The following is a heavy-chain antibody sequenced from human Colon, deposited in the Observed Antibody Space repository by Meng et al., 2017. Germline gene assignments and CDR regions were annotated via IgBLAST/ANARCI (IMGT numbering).Heavy chain of an antibody. J-gene: IGHJ4*02. CDR2: ITAHSGST. CDR1: GDPFTNYG. V-gene: IGHV1-18*01. CDR3: ARDQKYSFGTYFFDS. D-gene: IGHD5-18*01. Sequence: ASLKVSCKASGDPFTNYGISWVRQAPGQGLEWMGWITAHSGSTNYAQKFQGRVIMTTDTSTNTAYMELRSLRSDDSAVYYCARDQKYSFGTYFFDSWGQGNLVNGAS.